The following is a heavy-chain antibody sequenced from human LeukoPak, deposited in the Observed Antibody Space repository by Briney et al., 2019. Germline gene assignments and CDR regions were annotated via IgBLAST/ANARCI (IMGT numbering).Heavy chain of an antibody. Sequence: SETLSLTCTVSGDSISNYYWNWIRQPPGKGLEWIGSIYYSGSTYYNPSLKSRVTISVDTSKNQFSLKLSSVTAADTAVYYCARLPDYYDSSGYSDSRVRYFDYWGQGTLVTVSS. V-gene: IGHV4-59*05. CDR1: GDSISNYY. J-gene: IGHJ4*02. CDR2: IYYSGST. D-gene: IGHD3-22*01. CDR3: ARLPDYYDSSGYSDSRVRYFDY.